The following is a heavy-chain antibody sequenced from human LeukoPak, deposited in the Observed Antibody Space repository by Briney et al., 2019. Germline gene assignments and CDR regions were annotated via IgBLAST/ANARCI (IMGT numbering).Heavy chain of an antibody. Sequence: GGSLRLSGAAPGFAFSSYSMNWVRRAPGKGLGWVSSISSSSSYIYYADSVKGRFTISRDNAKNSRYLQMNSRRAEDTAVYYCAMGADPIDYWGQGTLVTVSS. CDR1: GFAFSSYS. CDR2: ISSSSSYI. J-gene: IGHJ4*02. CDR3: AMGADPIDY. D-gene: IGHD3-16*01. V-gene: IGHV3-21*01.